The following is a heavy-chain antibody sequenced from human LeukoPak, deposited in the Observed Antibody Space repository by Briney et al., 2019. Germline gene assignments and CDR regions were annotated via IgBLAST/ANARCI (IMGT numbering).Heavy chain of an antibody. D-gene: IGHD1-26*01. J-gene: IGHJ5*02. Sequence: GGSLRLSCAASGFTVSSNYMSWVRQAPGKGLEWVSVIYSGGSTYYADSVKGRFTISRDNSKNTLYLQMNSLRAKDTAVYYCARTYSGSYDWFDPWGQGTLVTVSS. V-gene: IGHV3-66*01. CDR1: GFTVSSNY. CDR3: ARTYSGSYDWFDP. CDR2: IYSGGST.